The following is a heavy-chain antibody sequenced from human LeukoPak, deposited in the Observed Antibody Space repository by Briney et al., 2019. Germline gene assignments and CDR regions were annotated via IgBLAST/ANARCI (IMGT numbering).Heavy chain of an antibody. V-gene: IGHV3-23*01. Sequence: GGSLRLSCAASGFTFSSYAMSWVRQAPGKGLEWVSAISGSGGSTYYADSVKGRFTISTDHSTNTLYLQMNSLRAEDTAVYYCAKANGDPWYYYYGMDVWGQGTTVTVSS. CDR2: ISGSGGST. J-gene: IGHJ6*02. CDR1: GFTFSSYA. D-gene: IGHD4-17*01. CDR3: AKANGDPWYYYYGMDV.